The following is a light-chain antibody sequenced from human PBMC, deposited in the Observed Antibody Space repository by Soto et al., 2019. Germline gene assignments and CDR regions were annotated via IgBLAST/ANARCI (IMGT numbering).Light chain of an antibody. CDR1: SSNIGSYT. CDR2: SNS. V-gene: IGLV1-44*01. CDR3: AAWDDSLNGYV. J-gene: IGLJ1*01. Sequence: QSVLIQPPSASGTPGQRVTVSCSGGSSNIGSYTVNWYQQLPGAAPKLLICSNSQRPSGVPDRFSASKSGTSASLAISGLQSEDEAEYYCAAWDDSLNGYVFGPGTKLTVL.